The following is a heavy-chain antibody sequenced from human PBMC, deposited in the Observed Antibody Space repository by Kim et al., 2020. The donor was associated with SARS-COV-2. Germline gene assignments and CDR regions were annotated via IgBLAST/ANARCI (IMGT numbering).Heavy chain of an antibody. V-gene: IGHV3-53*01. CDR1: GFTVSSNY. CDR3: ARENYLGTEYYFHY. Sequence: GGSLRLSCAASGFTVSSNYMSWVRQAPGKGLEWVSVIYSGGSTYYADSVKGRFTISRDNSKNTLYLQMNSLSAEDTAVDYCARENYLGTEYYFHYWGQGTLVTVSS. CDR2: IYSGGST. J-gene: IGHJ4*02. D-gene: IGHD1-7*01.